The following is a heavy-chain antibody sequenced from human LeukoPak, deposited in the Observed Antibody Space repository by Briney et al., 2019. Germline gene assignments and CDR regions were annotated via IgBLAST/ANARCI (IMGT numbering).Heavy chain of an antibody. V-gene: IGHV3-13*01. CDR1: GFTFNNYD. Sequence: GGSLRLSCAVSGFTFNNYDMHWVRQAPGKRLEWVSAIRTTGDTHYSDSVKGRFAMSREDAKNSVHLQMNTLRAGDTAVYYCARGVSYYYDNSGHPGWYFDLWGRGTLVTVSS. J-gene: IGHJ2*01. CDR3: ARGVSYYYDNSGHPGWYFDL. CDR2: IRTTGDT. D-gene: IGHD3-22*01.